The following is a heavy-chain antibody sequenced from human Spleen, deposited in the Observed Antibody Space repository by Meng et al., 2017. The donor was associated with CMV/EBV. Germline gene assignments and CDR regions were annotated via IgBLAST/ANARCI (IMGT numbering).Heavy chain of an antibody. CDR1: FTFDGYG. CDR2: IHWNGGIT. Sequence: FTFDGYGMSWVRQAPGKGLEWVSGIHWNGGITYYADSVKGRFTISRDNAKNSLYLQMNSLRAEDTALYYCGRCSSTSCFAANDVFDIWGQGTMVTVSS. V-gene: IGHV3-20*03. CDR3: GRCSSTSCFAANDVFDI. D-gene: IGHD2-2*01. J-gene: IGHJ3*02.